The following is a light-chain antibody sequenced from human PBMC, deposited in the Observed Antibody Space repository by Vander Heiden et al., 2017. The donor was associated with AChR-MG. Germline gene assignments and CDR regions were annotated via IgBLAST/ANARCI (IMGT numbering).Light chain of an antibody. CDR3: QKYNSACRT. V-gene: IGKV1-27*01. Sequence: DIQMTPSPSSVSASVGDRVTITCRASQDISIFLAWYQQGPGNVPKLLIYAASTIQSGVPARFSGSGSGTDFTLTISGLQPEDVATYYCQKYNSACRTFGQGTKVEI. J-gene: IGKJ1*01. CDR2: AAS. CDR1: QDISIF.